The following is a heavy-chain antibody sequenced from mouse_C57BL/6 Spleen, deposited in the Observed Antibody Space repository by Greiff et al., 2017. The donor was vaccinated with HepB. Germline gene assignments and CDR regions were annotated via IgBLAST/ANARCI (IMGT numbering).Heavy chain of an antibody. CDR1: GYTFTSYW. Sequence: QVQLQQPGAELVKPGASVKLSCKASGYTFTSYWMHWVKQRPGQGLEWIGMIHPNSGSTNYNEKFKSKATLTVDKSSSTAYMQLSSLTSEDSAVYYCARSVGVYYGSSYWYFDVWGTGTTGTVSS. D-gene: IGHD1-1*01. V-gene: IGHV1-64*01. J-gene: IGHJ1*03. CDR3: ARSVGVYYGSSYWYFDV. CDR2: IHPNSGST.